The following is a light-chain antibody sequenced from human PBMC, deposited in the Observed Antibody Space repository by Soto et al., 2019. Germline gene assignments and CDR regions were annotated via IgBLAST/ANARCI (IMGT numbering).Light chain of an antibody. CDR1: QSLSSGY. J-gene: IGKJ1*01. CDR3: QQYGSSPWT. Sequence: EIVFTQSPGTPSLSPGERATLSCRASQSLSSGYLAWYQQKPGQAPRLLIYGASSRATGIPDRFSGSGSGTDFTLTISRLEPEDFAVYYCQQYGSSPWTFGQGTKVDIK. V-gene: IGKV3-20*01. CDR2: GAS.